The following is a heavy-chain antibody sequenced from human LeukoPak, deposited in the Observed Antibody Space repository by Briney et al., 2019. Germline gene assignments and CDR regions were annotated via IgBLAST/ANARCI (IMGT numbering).Heavy chain of an antibody. CDR3: ATGPPYYDILTGYST. CDR1: GYTLTELS. CDR2: FDPEDGET. Sequence: ASVKVSCKVSGYTLTELSMHWVRQAPGKGLEWMGGFDPEDGETIYAQKFQGRVTMTEDTSTDTAYMELSSLGSEDTAVYYCATGPPYYDILTGYSTWGQGTLVTVSS. D-gene: IGHD3-9*01. J-gene: IGHJ4*02. V-gene: IGHV1-24*01.